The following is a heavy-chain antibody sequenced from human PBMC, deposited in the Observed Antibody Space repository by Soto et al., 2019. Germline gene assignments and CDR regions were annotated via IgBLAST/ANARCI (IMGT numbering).Heavy chain of an antibody. CDR2: ISYNGDT. V-gene: IGHV4-61*03. CDR1: GDSVSNGDYY. D-gene: IGHD2-2*01. Sequence: LSLTCTVSGDSVSNGDYYWSWIRQPPGKGLEWIGYISYNGDTNYNPSLKSRLTILADTSKNHFSLNLTSVTAAETAVYYCARDVSSSQGMDVWGQGTTVTVSS. J-gene: IGHJ6*02. CDR3: ARDVSSSQGMDV.